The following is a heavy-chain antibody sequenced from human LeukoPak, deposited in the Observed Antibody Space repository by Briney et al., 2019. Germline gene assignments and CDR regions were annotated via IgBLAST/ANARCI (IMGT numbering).Heavy chain of an antibody. V-gene: IGHV1-18*01. D-gene: IGHD1-26*01. CDR3: ARDPEVGATVFDY. CDR1: GYTFTSYG. Sequence: ASVKVSCKASGYTFTSYGISWVRQAPGQGLEWMGWISAYNSNTNYAQKLQGRVTMTTDTTTSIVYMELRSLRSDDTAVYYCARDPEVGATVFDYWGQGTLVTVSS. CDR2: ISAYNSNT. J-gene: IGHJ4*02.